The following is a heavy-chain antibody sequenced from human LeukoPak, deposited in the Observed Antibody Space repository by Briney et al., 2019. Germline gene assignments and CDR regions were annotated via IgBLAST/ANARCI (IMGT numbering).Heavy chain of an antibody. CDR1: GFTVITND. CDR2: LYSDGNT. Sequence: GGPLRLSCAAPGFTVITNDMTWVPQAPGKGPNWASVLYSDGNTKYADSVQGRFTISRDNSKNTLYLEMNSLSPDDTAVYYCARGVEPLAANTLAYWGQGTLVTVSS. CDR3: ARGVEPLAANTLAY. D-gene: IGHD1-14*01. J-gene: IGHJ4*02. V-gene: IGHV3-53*01.